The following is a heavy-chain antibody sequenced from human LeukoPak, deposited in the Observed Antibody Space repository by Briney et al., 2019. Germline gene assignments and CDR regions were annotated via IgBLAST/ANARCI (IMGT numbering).Heavy chain of an antibody. D-gene: IGHD2-8*01. CDR2: IRNKANSYTT. V-gene: IGHV3-72*01. CDR1: GFTFSDHY. Sequence: GGSLRLSCAASGFTFSDHYMDWVRQAPGKGLEWVGRIRNKANSYTTEYAASVKGRFTVSRDDSKNSLYLQMNSLKAEDTAVYYCARVNRVYYFDCWGQGTLVTVSS. J-gene: IGHJ4*02. CDR3: ARVNRVYYFDC.